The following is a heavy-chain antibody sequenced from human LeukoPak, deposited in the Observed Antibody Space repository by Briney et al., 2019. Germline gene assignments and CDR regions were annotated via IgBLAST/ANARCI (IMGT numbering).Heavy chain of an antibody. CDR2: INPNSGGT. J-gene: IGHJ4*02. D-gene: IGHD3-3*01. Sequence: ASVKVSCKASGYTFTGYYMHWVRQAPGQGLEWMGWINPNSGGTNYAQKFQGRFTMTRDTSISTAYLELSSLRSDDPAVYYCARTVTIFGVGIGVDYWGQGTLVTVSS. CDR3: ARTVTIFGVGIGVDY. CDR1: GYTFTGYY. V-gene: IGHV1-2*02.